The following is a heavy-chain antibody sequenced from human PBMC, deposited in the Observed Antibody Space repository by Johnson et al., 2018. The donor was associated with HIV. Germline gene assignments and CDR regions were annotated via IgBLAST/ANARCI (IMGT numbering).Heavy chain of an antibody. D-gene: IGHD5-18*01. V-gene: IGHV3-30*04. Sequence: QMLLVESGGGVVQPGGSLRLSCLASGFSISDSAIHWVRQAPGKGLESVAVISKDGENEYYADSVKGRFTVSRDHSKNTLKLQMNSLSVEDTAVYYCAKDGRYSYGYGAFDIWGQGTMVTVSS. CDR1: GFSISDSA. CDR2: ISKDGENE. J-gene: IGHJ3*02. CDR3: AKDGRYSYGYGAFDI.